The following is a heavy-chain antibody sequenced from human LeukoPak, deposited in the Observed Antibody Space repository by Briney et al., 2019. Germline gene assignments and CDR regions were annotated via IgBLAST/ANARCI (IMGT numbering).Heavy chain of an antibody. J-gene: IGHJ6*03. CDR2: IKQDGSEK. CDR3: ARVSSGSYYSDYYYYYYYMDV. D-gene: IGHD1-26*01. V-gene: IGHV3-7*01. Sequence: GGSLRLSCAAFSGYWMTWVRQAPGKGLEWVAKIKQDGSEKYYVDSVKGRFTISRDSAKKSLYLQMNSLSAEDTAVYYCARVSSGSYYSDYYYYYYYMDVWGQGTTVTVSS. CDR1: SGYW.